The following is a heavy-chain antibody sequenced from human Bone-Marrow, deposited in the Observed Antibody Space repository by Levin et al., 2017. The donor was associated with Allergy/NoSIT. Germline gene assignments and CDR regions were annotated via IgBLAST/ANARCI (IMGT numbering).Heavy chain of an antibody. CDR1: GFPFNKAW. CDR3: VLDGYLSTWFFHY. Sequence: RSGGSLRLSCAASGFPFNKAWMSWVRQAPGKGLEWVGRIKSKTDGGTTDYAAPVKGRFTISRDDSENTLYLQVNSLKTEDTAVYYCVLDGYLSTWFFHYWGQGTLVTVSS. D-gene: IGHD6-13*01. CDR2: IKSKTDGGTT. J-gene: IGHJ4*02. V-gene: IGHV3-15*01.